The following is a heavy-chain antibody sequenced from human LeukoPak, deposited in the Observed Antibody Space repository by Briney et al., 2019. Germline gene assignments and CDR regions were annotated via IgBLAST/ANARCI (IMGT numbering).Heavy chain of an antibody. D-gene: IGHD1-26*01. J-gene: IGHJ6*02. Sequence: PSETLSLTCAVSGGSISSGGYSWSWIRQPPGKGLEWVGYIYHSGSTYYNPPLKSRVTISVDRSKNQFSLKLSSVTAADTAVYYCARQLAGANYYYYYGMDVWGQGTTVTVSS. CDR2: IYHSGST. CDR1: GGSISSGGYS. V-gene: IGHV4-30-2*01. CDR3: ARQLAGANYYYYYGMDV.